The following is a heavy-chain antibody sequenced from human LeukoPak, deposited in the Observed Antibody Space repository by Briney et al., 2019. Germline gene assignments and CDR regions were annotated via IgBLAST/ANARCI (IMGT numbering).Heavy chain of an antibody. D-gene: IGHD2-15*01. CDR1: GGSFSGYY. Sequence: NPSETLSLTCAVYGGSFSGYYWSWIRQPPGKGLEWIGEINHSGSTYYNPSLKSRVTVSVDTSKNQVSLRLSSVTAADTAVYYCARVCSSGRCLDYWGQGTLVTVSS. V-gene: IGHV4-34*01. CDR2: INHSGST. J-gene: IGHJ4*02. CDR3: ARVCSSGRCLDY.